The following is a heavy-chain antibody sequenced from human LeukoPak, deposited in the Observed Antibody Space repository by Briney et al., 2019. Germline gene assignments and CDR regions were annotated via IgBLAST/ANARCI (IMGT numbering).Heavy chain of an antibody. V-gene: IGHV3-21*01. Sequence: GGSLRLSCAASGFTFSSYSMNSVRHAPGKGVEWVSSINSSSSYIYYADSVKGRFTISRDNAKNSLYLQMNRLRAEDTAVYYCGRGDTDYHRWYAFDIWGQGTMVTVSS. J-gene: IGHJ3*02. CDR3: GRGDTDYHRWYAFDI. CDR1: GFTFSSYS. CDR2: INSSSSYI. D-gene: IGHD4-11*01.